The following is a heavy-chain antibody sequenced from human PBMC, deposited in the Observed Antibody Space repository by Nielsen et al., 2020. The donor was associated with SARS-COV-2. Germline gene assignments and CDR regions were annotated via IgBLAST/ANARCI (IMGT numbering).Heavy chain of an antibody. J-gene: IGHJ4*02. D-gene: IGHD3-3*01. CDR2: ISSSSSTI. Sequence: GESLKISCAASGFTFSSYSMNWVRQAPGKGLEWVSYISSSSSTIYYADSVKGRFTISRDNAKNSLYLQMNSLRAEDTAVYYCARAADYDFWSGQDYWGQGTLVTVSS. CDR3: ARAADYDFWSGQDY. CDR1: GFTFSSYS. V-gene: IGHV3-48*04.